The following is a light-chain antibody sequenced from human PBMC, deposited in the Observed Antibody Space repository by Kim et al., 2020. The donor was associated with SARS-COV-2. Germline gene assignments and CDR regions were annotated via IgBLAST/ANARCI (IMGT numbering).Light chain of an antibody. CDR1: KLGDKY. J-gene: IGLJ2*01. CDR3: QAWDSSTEVV. CDR2: QDS. Sequence: SIPCSGDKLGDKYACWYQQKPGPSPVLVIYQDSKRPSGIPERFSGSNSGNTATLTISGTQAMDEADYYCQAWDSSTEVVFGGGTKLTVL. V-gene: IGLV3-1*01.